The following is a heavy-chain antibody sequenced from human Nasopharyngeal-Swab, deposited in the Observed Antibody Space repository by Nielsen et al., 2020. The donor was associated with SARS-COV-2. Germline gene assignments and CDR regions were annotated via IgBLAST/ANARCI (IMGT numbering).Heavy chain of an antibody. CDR1: GFTFSSYA. Sequence: GESLKISCAASGFTFSSYAMSWVRQAPGKGLEWVSAISGSGGSTYYADSVKGRFTISRDNSKNTLYLQMSSLRAEDTAVHYCAKREVIIGYYYYGMDVWGQGTTVTVSS. J-gene: IGHJ6*02. CDR3: AKREVIIGYYYYGMDV. CDR2: ISGSGGST. D-gene: IGHD3-10*01. V-gene: IGHV3-23*01.